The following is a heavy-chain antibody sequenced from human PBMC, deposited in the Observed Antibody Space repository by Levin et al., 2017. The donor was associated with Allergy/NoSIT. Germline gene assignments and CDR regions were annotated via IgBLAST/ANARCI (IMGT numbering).Heavy chain of an antibody. CDR3: ASELRLEYFFDY. J-gene: IGHJ4*02. D-gene: IGHD1-1*01. CDR1: GYTFTGYY. CDR2: INPNSGDI. V-gene: IGHV1-2*06. Sequence: GESLKISCKASGYTFTGYYMHWVRQAPGQGLEWMGRINPNSGDINYAQNFQGRVTMTRDTSISTAYMELSGLRSDDTAVYYCASELRLEYFFDYWGQGTLVRVSS.